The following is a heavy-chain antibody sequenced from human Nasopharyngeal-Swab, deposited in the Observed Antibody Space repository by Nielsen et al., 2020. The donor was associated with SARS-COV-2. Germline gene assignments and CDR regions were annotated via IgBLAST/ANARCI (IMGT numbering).Heavy chain of an antibody. CDR2: SRNKANSYTT. J-gene: IGHJ4*02. CDR1: GFTFSDYY. Sequence: GGSLRLSCAASGFTFSDYYMDWVRQAQGKGLEWIGRSRNKANSYTTEYAASVRGRFTVSRDEPNNALFLQMNSLKTEDTAVYYCARGRNSFDYWGQGALVTVSS. V-gene: IGHV3-72*01. CDR3: ARGRNSFDY.